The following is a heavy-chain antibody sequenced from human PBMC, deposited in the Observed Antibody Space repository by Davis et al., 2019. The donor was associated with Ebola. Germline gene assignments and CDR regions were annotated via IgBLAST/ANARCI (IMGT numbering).Heavy chain of an antibody. Sequence: MPSETLSLTCAVYGGSFSGYYWSWIRQPPGKGLEWIGEINHSGSTNYNPSPKSRVTISVDTSKNQFSLSLSSVTAADTAVYFCARGISGWYGVLPDYWGQGTLVTVSS. J-gene: IGHJ4*02. V-gene: IGHV4-34*01. CDR2: INHSGST. CDR3: ARGISGWYGVLPDY. CDR1: GGSFSGYY. D-gene: IGHD6-19*01.